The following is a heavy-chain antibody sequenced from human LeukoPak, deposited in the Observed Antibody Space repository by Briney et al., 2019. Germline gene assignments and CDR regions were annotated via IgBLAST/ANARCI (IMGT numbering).Heavy chain of an antibody. D-gene: IGHD5-18*01. CDR1: GYTFTSYG. V-gene: IGHV1-18*01. J-gene: IGHJ6*02. CDR3: ARDGSRGYSYSPYPAISYYYYGMDV. Sequence: GASVKVSCKASGYTFTSYGISWVRQAPGQGPEWMGWISAYNGNTNYAQTLQGRVTITTDTSTSTAYMELRSLRSDDTAVYYCARDGSRGYSYSPYPAISYYYYGMDVWGQGTTVTVSS. CDR2: ISAYNGNT.